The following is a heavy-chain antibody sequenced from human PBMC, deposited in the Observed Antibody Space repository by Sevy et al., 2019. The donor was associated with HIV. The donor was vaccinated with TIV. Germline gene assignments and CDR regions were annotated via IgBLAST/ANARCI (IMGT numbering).Heavy chain of an antibody. CDR1: GFTFNNYA. CDR2: ISGSGSYT. J-gene: IGHJ4*02. V-gene: IGHV3-23*01. CDR3: AKEKEMSMYYFHS. Sequence: GGSLRLSCAASGFTFNNYAMNWVRQAPGKGLEWVSVISGSGSYTYYADSVKSRFTISRDTSKNTLYLQMNSLRAEDTAVYYCAKEKEMSMYYFHSWGQGTLVTVSS. D-gene: IGHD3-10*02.